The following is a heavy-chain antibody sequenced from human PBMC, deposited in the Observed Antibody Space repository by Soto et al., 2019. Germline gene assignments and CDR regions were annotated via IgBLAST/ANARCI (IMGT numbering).Heavy chain of an antibody. CDR1: GGSIISGGYY. CDR3: ARVGISSSDAFDI. V-gene: IGHV4-31*03. D-gene: IGHD6-6*01. CDR2: IYHSGNT. J-gene: IGHJ3*02. Sequence: SETRSLTCSLSGGSIISGGYYWSWIRQLPWKDLEWIGYIYHSGNTYYNSSLKSRLTISVDTSKNQFSLKLTSVTAADTAVYYCARVGISSSDAFDIWGQGTMVTVSS.